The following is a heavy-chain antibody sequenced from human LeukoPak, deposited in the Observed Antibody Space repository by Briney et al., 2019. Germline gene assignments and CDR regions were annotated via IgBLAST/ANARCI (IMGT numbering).Heavy chain of an antibody. J-gene: IGHJ5*02. CDR1: GFTFSHYA. CDR2: IWYDGSHD. Sequence: GGSLRLSCAASGFTFSHYAMHWVRQAPGKGLEWVAVIWYDGSHDTYTDSVKGRFTVSRDNFMNVLHLQMNSLRAEDTAVYYCATPRGDYYGSGTRRLYNWFDPWGQGTLVTVSS. V-gene: IGHV3-33*01. CDR3: ATPRGDYYGSGTRRLYNWFDP. D-gene: IGHD3-10*01.